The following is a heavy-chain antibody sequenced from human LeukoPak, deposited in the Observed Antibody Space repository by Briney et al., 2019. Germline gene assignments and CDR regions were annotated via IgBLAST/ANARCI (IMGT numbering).Heavy chain of an antibody. CDR2: INPNSGGT. Sequence: ASVKVSCKASGYTFTGYYMHWVRQAPGQGLEWVGWINPNSGGTNYAQKFQGRVTMTRDTSISTAYMELSRLRSDDTAVYYCARGPIVVVPATRDGAFDIWGQGTMVTVSS. CDR1: GYTFTGYY. V-gene: IGHV1-2*02. CDR3: ARGPIVVVPATRDGAFDI. D-gene: IGHD2-2*01. J-gene: IGHJ3*02.